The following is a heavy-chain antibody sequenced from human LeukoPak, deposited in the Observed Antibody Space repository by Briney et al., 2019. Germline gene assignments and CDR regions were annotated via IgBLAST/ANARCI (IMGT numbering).Heavy chain of an antibody. CDR2: ISWNGGST. D-gene: IGHD6-19*01. CDR3: AKGRDIAVAGTGFDY. J-gene: IGHJ4*02. V-gene: IGHV3-43D*03. Sequence: GGSLRLSCAASGFTFDDYAMHWVRQAPGKGLEWVSLISWNGGSTYYADSVKGRFTISRDNSKNSLYLQMNSLRPEDTALYYCAKGRDIAVAGTGFDYWGQGTLVTVSS. CDR1: GFTFDDYA.